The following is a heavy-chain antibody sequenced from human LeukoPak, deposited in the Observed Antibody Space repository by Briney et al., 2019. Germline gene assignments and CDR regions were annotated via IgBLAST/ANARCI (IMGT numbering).Heavy chain of an antibody. J-gene: IGHJ4*02. CDR3: ARAPTREGGGALFDY. CDR1: GGSINSYY. D-gene: IGHD3-16*01. V-gene: IGHV4-4*07. CDR2: IYSSGTT. Sequence: PSETLSLTCSVSGGSINSYYWSWIRQPAGKGLEWIGRIYSSGTTNCNPSLKSRVIMSVDTSNNHFSLNLTSVTAGDTAVYYCARAPTREGGGALFDYWGQGTLVTVSS.